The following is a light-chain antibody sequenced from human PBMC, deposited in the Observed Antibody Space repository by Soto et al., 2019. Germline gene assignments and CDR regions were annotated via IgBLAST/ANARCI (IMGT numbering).Light chain of an antibody. CDR3: QQYNNWPPWT. CDR1: QSVSSN. J-gene: IGKJ2*02. CDR2: GAS. V-gene: IGKV3-15*01. Sequence: EIVMTQSPATLSVSPGERATLSCRASQSVSSNLAWYQQKPGQAPRLLIYGASTRATGIPARFSGSGSVTEFTLTISSLQSEDFAVYYCQQYNNWPPWTFCQGTKLEIK.